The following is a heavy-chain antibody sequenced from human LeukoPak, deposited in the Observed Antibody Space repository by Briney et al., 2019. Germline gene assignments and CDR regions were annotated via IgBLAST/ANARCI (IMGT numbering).Heavy chain of an antibody. D-gene: IGHD2-2*01. V-gene: IGHV4-59*01. CDR3: ARGLPPASFAP. CDR2: IYYSGST. CDR1: GGSISSYY. J-gene: IGHJ5*02. Sequence: SETLSLTCTVSGGSISSYYWSWIRQPPGKGLEWIGYIYYSGSTNYNPSLKSRVTISVDTSKNQFSLKLSSVTAADTAVYYCARGLPPASFAPWARGTLATVSS.